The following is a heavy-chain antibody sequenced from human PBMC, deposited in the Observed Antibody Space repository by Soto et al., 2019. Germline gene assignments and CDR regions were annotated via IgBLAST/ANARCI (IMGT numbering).Heavy chain of an antibody. J-gene: IGHJ5*01. D-gene: IGHD3-10*01. CDR1: GFNFKKYE. Sequence: QPGGSLRLCCRASGFNFKKYEMHCVRKAPGKGLERVSYISSSGLTTYYADFAEGRFTTSRANAKDSLYLHLSSLRVGDTAVYYCARYGTRGDWWGLGTHVTGSS. V-gene: IGHV3-48*03. CDR2: ISSSGLTT. CDR3: ARYGTRGDW.